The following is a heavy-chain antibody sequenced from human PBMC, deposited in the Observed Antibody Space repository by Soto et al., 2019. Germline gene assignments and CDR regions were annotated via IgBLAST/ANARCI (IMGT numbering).Heavy chain of an antibody. CDR3: VKQAHGLDGVAFDY. Sequence: WGSLRLSCSASGFIFIESTIYLFRHLPGKGLEAISAVSTSGRSTYYADSVKDRFTISRDNSKNTLFLQMGSLRPEDTAIYYCVKQAHGLDGVAFDYWGQGTQVTVSS. CDR2: VSTSGRST. CDR1: GFIFIEST. V-gene: IGHV3-64D*06. J-gene: IGHJ4*02. D-gene: IGHD2-15*01.